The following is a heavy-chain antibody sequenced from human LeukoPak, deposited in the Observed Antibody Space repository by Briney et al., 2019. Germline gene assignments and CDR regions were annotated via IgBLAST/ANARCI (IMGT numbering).Heavy chain of an antibody. CDR1: GGTFSSYA. CDR3: ATRRYCSSTSCYHHFDY. Sequence: ASVKVSCKASGGTFSSYAISWVRQAPGQGLEWMGGIIPIFGTANYAQKFQGRVTMTRNTSISTAYMELSSLRSEDTAVYYCATRRYCSSTSCYHHFDYWGQGTLVTVSS. D-gene: IGHD2-2*01. J-gene: IGHJ4*02. V-gene: IGHV1-69*05. CDR2: IIPIFGTA.